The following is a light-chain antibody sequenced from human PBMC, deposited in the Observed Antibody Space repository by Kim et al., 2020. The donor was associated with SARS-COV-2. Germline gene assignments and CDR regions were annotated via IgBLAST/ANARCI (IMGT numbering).Light chain of an antibody. J-gene: IGKJ1*01. Sequence: AAVGDRVTLTCRASQGISTNVAWYQQKPGKVPNLLIYDASALQSGVPSRFSGSGSGTDFTLTISSLQPEDVATYYCQKYNGAPWTFGQGTKVDIK. V-gene: IGKV1-27*01. CDR3: QKYNGAPWT. CDR1: QGISTN. CDR2: DAS.